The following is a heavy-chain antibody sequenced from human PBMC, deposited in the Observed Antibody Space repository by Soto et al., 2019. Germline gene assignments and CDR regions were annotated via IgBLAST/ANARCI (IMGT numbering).Heavy chain of an antibody. CDR1: GYTFTNFG. CDR3: ARGRTPIDY. D-gene: IGHD2-15*01. CDR2: ISAYNGNT. J-gene: IGHJ4*02. Sequence: QVQLVQSGAEVKKPGASVKVSCKASGYTFTNFGISWVRQAPGQGLEWMGWISAYNGNTNYAQKFQGRVTMTTDTSTSTAYIEVRSLRFDVTAVYYWARGRTPIDYWGQGTLVTVSS. V-gene: IGHV1-18*01.